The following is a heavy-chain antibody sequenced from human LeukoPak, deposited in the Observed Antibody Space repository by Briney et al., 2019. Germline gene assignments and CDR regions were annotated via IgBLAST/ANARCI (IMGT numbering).Heavy chain of an antibody. Sequence: PGGSLRLSCAASGFTFRSYLMSWVRQAPGKGLEWVANIKQDGSEKYYVDSVRGRFTISRDNAKNSLYLQLNSLRVEDTAVYYCARGYSYGSTGTYWGQGTLVTVSS. CDR2: IKQDGSEK. CDR3: ARGYSYGSTGTY. J-gene: IGHJ4*02. V-gene: IGHV3-7*01. D-gene: IGHD5-18*01. CDR1: GFTFRSYL.